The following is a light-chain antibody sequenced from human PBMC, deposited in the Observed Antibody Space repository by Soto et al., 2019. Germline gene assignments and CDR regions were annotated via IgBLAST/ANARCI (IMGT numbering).Light chain of an antibody. CDR1: HSVSSSY. J-gene: IGKJ3*01. CDR3: QQYGSSPPYT. Sequence: EIVLTKSPGTLSLSPGGRATLSCRASHSVSSSYLAWYQQKPGQAPRLLIYGASSRATGIPDRFSGSGSGTDFTLSISRLEPEDFAVYYCQQYGSSPPYTFGPGTKVDIK. CDR2: GAS. V-gene: IGKV3-20*01.